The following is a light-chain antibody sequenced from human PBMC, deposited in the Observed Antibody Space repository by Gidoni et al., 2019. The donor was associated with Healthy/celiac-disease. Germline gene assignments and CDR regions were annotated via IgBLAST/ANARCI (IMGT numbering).Light chain of an antibody. J-gene: IGKJ1*01. CDR3: QQYNSSWT. Sequence: IQMTQSPSTLSASVGDRVTITCRASQSISSWLAWYQQKPGKAPNLLIYKASSLESGVPARFSGSGSGTEFTLTISSLQPDDFATYYCQQYNSSWTCGQGTKVEIK. V-gene: IGKV1-5*03. CDR1: QSISSW. CDR2: KAS.